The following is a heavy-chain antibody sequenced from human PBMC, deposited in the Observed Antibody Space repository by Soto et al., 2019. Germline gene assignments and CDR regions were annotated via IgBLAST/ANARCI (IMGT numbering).Heavy chain of an antibody. J-gene: IGHJ4*02. CDR3: AKLRVATTKYYFDY. Sequence: GSLSLSCAASGFTFSSYAMSWVRQAPGKGLEWVSAISGSGGSTYYADSVKGRFTISRDNSKNTLDLQMNSLRAEDTAVYYCAKLRVATTKYYFDYWGQGTLVTVSS. D-gene: IGHD5-12*01. CDR1: GFTFSSYA. V-gene: IGHV3-23*01. CDR2: ISGSGGST.